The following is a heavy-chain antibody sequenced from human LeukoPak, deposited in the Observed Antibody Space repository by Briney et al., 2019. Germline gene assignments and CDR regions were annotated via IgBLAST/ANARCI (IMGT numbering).Heavy chain of an antibody. CDR1: GYTFTTYY. V-gene: IGHV1-46*01. CDR3: ASKDSSGWYEEA. D-gene: IGHD6-19*01. J-gene: IGHJ5*02. Sequence: GASVKVSCKASGYTFTTYYMHWVRQAPGQGLEWMGVINPSGGRTSYAQKFQGRVTMTRDTSTITVYMELSSLRSEDTAVYYCASKDSSGWYEEAWGQGTLVTVSS. CDR2: INPSGGRT.